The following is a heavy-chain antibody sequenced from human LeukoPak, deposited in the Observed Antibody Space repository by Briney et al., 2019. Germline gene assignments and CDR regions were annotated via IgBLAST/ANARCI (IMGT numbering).Heavy chain of an antibody. Sequence: SGTLSLTCAVSGGSISSSKWWSWVRQPPGKGLEWIGEIYHSGSTKCNPSLKSRVTISVDTSKNQFSLKLSSVTAADTAVYYCARVPSQQLVGVAYYYYYGMDVWGQGTTVTVSS. CDR1: GGSISSSKW. CDR3: ARVPSQQLVGVAYYYYYGMDV. J-gene: IGHJ6*02. V-gene: IGHV4-4*02. CDR2: IYHSGST. D-gene: IGHD6-13*01.